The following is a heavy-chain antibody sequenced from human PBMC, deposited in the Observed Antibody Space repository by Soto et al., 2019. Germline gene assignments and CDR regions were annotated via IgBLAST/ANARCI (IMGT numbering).Heavy chain of an antibody. D-gene: IGHD3-3*01. CDR3: AKGAYYDFWSGYSAFDY. CDR1: GFNFSSYV. V-gene: IGHV3-23*01. CDR2: ISGSGGST. J-gene: IGHJ4*02. Sequence: EVQLLESGGGLVQPGGSLRLSCAASGFNFSSYVMSWVRQAPGKGLEWVSAISGSGGSTYYADSVKGRFTISRDNSKNTLYRQMNSLRAEDTAVYYCAKGAYYDFWSGYSAFDYWGQGTLVTVSS.